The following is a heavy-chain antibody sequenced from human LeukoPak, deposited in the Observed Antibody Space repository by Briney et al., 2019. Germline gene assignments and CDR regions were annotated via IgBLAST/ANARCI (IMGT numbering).Heavy chain of an antibody. CDR3: ARERAPYGDYPFDY. V-gene: IGHV4-30-4*08. CDR1: GGSISSYH. CDR2: IYYSGST. Sequence: SETLSLTCTVSGGSISSYHWSWIRQPPGKGLEWIGYIYYSGSTYYNPSLKSRVTISVDTSKNQFSLKLSSVTAADTAVYYCARERAPYGDYPFDYWGQGTLVTVSS. D-gene: IGHD4-17*01. J-gene: IGHJ4*02.